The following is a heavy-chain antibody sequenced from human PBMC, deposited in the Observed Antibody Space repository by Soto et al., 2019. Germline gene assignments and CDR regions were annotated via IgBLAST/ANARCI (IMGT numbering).Heavy chain of an antibody. Sequence: QVQQVQSGAEVKKPGASVKVSCKASGYTFTSYDINWVRQVTGQGLEWMGWMNPNSGNTGYAQKFQGRVTMTRNTSISTAYMELSSLRSQDTAVYYCARVYCSSTSCPGDYWGQGTLVTVSS. J-gene: IGHJ4*02. CDR3: ARVYCSSTSCPGDY. D-gene: IGHD2-2*01. CDR1: GYTFTSYD. V-gene: IGHV1-8*01. CDR2: MNPNSGNT.